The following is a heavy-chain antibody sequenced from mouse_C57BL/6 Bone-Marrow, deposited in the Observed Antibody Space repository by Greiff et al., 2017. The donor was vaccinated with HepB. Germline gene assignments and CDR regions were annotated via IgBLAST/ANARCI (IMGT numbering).Heavy chain of an antibody. Sequence: QVQLQQSGPGLVQPSQSLSITYTVSGFSLTSYGVHWVRQSPGKGLEWLGVIWSGGSTDYNAAFISRLSISKDNSKSQVFFKMNSLQADDTAIYYCARSPYYYGSFYYYAMDYWGQGTSVTVSS. D-gene: IGHD1-1*01. J-gene: IGHJ4*01. CDR3: ARSPYYYGSFYYYAMDY. V-gene: IGHV2-2*01. CDR1: GFSLTSYG. CDR2: IWSGGST.